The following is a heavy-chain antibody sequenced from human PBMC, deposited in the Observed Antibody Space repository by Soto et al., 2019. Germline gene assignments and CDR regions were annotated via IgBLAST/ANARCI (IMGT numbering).Heavy chain of an antibody. V-gene: IGHV1-18*04. CDR2: ISGYNGNT. CDR3: ARAGKYYYGSGSPYYYGMDV. Sequence: QVQLVQSXAEVKKPGASVKVSCKASGYTFTSYGVSWVRQAPGQGLEWMGWISGYNGNTNYAQKLQGRVTMTTDTSTSTAYMELRSLRSDDTAVYYCARAGKYYYGSGSPYYYGMDVWGQGITVTVSS. J-gene: IGHJ6*02. D-gene: IGHD3-10*01. CDR1: GYTFTSYG.